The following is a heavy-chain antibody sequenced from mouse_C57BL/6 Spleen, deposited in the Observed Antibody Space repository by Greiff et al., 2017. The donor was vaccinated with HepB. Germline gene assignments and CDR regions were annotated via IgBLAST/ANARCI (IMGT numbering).Heavy chain of an antibody. V-gene: IGHV1-76*01. CDR3: SREGVVGFDV. Sequence: QVQLQQSGAELVRPGASVKLSCKASGYTFTGYYINWVKQRPGQGLEWIARIYPGSGNTYYNEKFKGKATLTAEKSSSTAYMQLSSLTSEDSAVYFYSREGVVGFDVWGTGTTVTVSS. CDR1: GYTFTGYY. CDR2: IYPGSGNT. D-gene: IGHD1-1*01. J-gene: IGHJ1*03.